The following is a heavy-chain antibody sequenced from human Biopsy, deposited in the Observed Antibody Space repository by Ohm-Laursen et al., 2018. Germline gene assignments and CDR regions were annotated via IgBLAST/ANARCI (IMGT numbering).Heavy chain of an antibody. CDR2: INPSGSTT. Sequence: ASVKVSCKASGYSFTSYYMHWVRQAPGQGFKWMGLINPSGSTTSYPQIFQGRVTMTRDTSKSTVYMELSSLRSADTAVYFCARNTGWYGDLYYFDYWGQGTLVTVSS. CDR3: ARNTGWYGDLYYFDY. V-gene: IGHV1-46*01. CDR1: GYSFTSYY. J-gene: IGHJ4*02. D-gene: IGHD6-19*01.